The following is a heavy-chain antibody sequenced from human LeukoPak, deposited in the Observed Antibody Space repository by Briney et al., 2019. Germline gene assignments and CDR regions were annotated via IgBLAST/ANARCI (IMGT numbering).Heavy chain of an antibody. CDR1: GYSIISGYY. CDR3: ASLYGTLVYY. J-gene: IGHJ4*02. D-gene: IGHD2-8*01. CDR2: IYHGGST. V-gene: IGHV4-38-2*01. Sequence: SETLSLTCAVSGYSIISGYYWGWFRQPPGKGLEWIGSIYHGGSTYYNPSLKSRVTISVDTSKNQFSLKLSSVTAADTAVYYCASLYGTLVYYWGQGTLVNVSS.